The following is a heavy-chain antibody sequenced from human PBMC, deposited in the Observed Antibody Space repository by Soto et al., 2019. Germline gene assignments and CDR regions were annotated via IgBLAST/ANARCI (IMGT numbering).Heavy chain of an antibody. J-gene: IGHJ5*02. D-gene: IGHD3-9*01. CDR2: IYYSGST. V-gene: IGHV4-59*01. Sequence: KPSETLSLTCTVSGGSISSYYWSWVRQPPGKGLEWIGYIYYSGSTNYNPSLKSRVTISVDTSKNQFSLKLSSVTAADTAVYYCARYQDFDWLLPGNWFDPWGQGTLVTVSS. CDR1: GGSISSYY. CDR3: ARYQDFDWLLPGNWFDP.